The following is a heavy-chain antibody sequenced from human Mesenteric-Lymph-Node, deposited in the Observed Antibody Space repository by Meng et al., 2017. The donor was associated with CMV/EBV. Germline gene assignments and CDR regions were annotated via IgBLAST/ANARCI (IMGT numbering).Heavy chain of an antibody. Sequence: SETLSLTCTVSGGSISSSSYYWGWIRQPPGKGLEWIGSIYYSGSTYYNPSLKSRVTISVDTSKNQFSLKLSSVTAADTAVYYCARRIDYPKGGYYFDYWGQGTLVTVSS. D-gene: IGHD4-11*01. CDR3: ARRIDYPKGGYYFDY. CDR1: GGSISSSSYY. CDR2: IYYSGST. J-gene: IGHJ4*02. V-gene: IGHV4-39*07.